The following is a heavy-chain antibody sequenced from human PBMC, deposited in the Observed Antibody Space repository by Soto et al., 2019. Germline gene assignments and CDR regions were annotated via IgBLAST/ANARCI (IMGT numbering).Heavy chain of an antibody. J-gene: IGHJ4*02. V-gene: IGHV6-1*01. CDR3: ARIAGRISDY. D-gene: IGHD6-13*01. CDR1: GDSVSNNSAA. Sequence: RSQTLSLTCAISGDSVSNNSAAWNWIRQPPSGGLEWLGRTYYRSKWYNDYAFSVKSRITINPDTSKNQFSLQLKSVTPEDAAIYYCARIAGRISDYWGQGTLVTVSS. CDR2: TYYRSKWYN.